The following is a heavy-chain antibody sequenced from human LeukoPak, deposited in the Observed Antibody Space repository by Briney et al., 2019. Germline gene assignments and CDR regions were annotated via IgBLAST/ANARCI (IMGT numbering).Heavy chain of an antibody. CDR3: AKDNRYYFDY. Sequence: GGSLRLSCAASGFTFSSYSMNWVRQAPGKGLEWVSSISSSSSYIYYADSVKGRFTISRDNAKNSLYLQMNGLRAEDTAVYYCAKDNRYYFDYWGQGTLVTVSS. V-gene: IGHV3-21*04. CDR1: GFTFSSYS. CDR2: ISSSSSYI. J-gene: IGHJ4*02.